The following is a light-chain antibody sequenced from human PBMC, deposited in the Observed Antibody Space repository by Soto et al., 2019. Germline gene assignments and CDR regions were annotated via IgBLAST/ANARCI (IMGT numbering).Light chain of an antibody. CDR2: GAS. V-gene: IGKV3-20*01. J-gene: IGKJ1*01. Sequence: EIVLTQSPGTLSLSPGERATLSCRASQSVNNNYLAWYLQKPGQAPRLLIYGASSRATGIPDRFSGSGSGTDFTLTISRLEPEDFAVYYCHQYGSSPRTLGQGTKVDIK. CDR1: QSVNNNY. CDR3: HQYGSSPRT.